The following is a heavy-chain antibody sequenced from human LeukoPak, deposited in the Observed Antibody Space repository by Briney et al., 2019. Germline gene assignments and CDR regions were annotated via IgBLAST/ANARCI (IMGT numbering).Heavy chain of an antibody. CDR3: ARGRSSSSPDPYYFDY. CDR2: IYPGDSDT. J-gene: IGHJ4*02. Sequence: GESLKISCKGSGYSFTSYWIGWVRQMPGKGLEWMGIIYPGDSDTRYSPSFQGQVTISADKSISTAYLQWSSLKASDTAMYYCARGRSSSSPDPYYFDYWGQGTLVTVSS. V-gene: IGHV5-51*01. CDR1: GYSFTSYW. D-gene: IGHD6-13*01.